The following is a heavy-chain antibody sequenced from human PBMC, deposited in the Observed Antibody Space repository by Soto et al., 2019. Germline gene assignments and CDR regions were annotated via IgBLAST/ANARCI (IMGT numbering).Heavy chain of an antibody. CDR3: ARSLATIRFVFDY. D-gene: IGHD5-12*01. V-gene: IGHV3-33*01. Sequence: QVQLVESGGGVVQPGRSLRLSCAASGFTFSSYGMHWVRQAPGKGLEWVAGIWYDGSNKYYADSVKGRCTISKDKSKKPLYLQMDSLRAEDKAVYYCARSLATIRFVFDYWGQGTLVTVSS. CDR1: GFTFSSYG. CDR2: IWYDGSNK. J-gene: IGHJ4*02.